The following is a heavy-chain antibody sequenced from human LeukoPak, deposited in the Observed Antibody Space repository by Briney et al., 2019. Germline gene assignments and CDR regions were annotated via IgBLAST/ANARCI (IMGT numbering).Heavy chain of an antibody. CDR1: GFTFSDHA. V-gene: IGHV3-9*01. J-gene: IGHJ4*02. CDR3: AKDETRVATTFDY. Sequence: PGGSLRLSCAASGFTFSDHAMIWVRQAPGKGLEWVSGISWNSGSIGYADSVKGRFTISRDNAKNSLYLQMNSLRAEDTALYYCAKDETRVATTFDYWGQGTLVTVSS. CDR2: ISWNSGSI. D-gene: IGHD5-12*01.